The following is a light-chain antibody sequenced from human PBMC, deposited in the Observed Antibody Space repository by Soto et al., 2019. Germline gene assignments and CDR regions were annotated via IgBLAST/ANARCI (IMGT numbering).Light chain of an antibody. CDR3: QQYNNWPLT. Sequence: EIVMTQSPAILSVSPGERATISCRASQRVSSNLDWYQQKPGQAPRLIIYGASPRATGIPSRFSCSGSGTEFTLTISSVQSEEFAVYYCQQYNNWPLTFGPGTKVDIK. V-gene: IGKV3-15*01. CDR2: GAS. J-gene: IGKJ3*01. CDR1: QRVSSN.